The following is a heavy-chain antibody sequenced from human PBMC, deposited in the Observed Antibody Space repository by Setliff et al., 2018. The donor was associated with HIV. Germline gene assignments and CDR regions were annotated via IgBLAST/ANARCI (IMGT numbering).Heavy chain of an antibody. CDR2: IIPILGIA. Sequence: GASVKVSCKASGYTFTSYSMHWVRQAPGQGLEWMGIIIPILGIANYAQKFQGRVTITADKSTSTAYMELSSLRSEDTAVYYCARDAQRWLQFSYFDYWGQGTLVTVSS. V-gene: IGHV1-69*04. D-gene: IGHD5-12*01. CDR1: GYTFTSYS. J-gene: IGHJ4*02. CDR3: ARDAQRWLQFSYFDY.